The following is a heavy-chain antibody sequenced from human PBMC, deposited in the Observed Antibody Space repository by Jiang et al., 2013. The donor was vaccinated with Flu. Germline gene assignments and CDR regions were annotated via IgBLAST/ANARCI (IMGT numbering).Heavy chain of an antibody. Sequence: APGLVKPSETLSLTCTVSGGSIRGYYWSWIRQSPGKGLEWIAYIYDIETTYYNPSLKSRVTISADTSKNQFSLRLNSLTAADTAVYFCARHSGPNSVLFWFDPGAREPWSPSPQ. V-gene: IGHV4-59*08. CDR2: IYDIETT. D-gene: IGHD5/OR15-5a*01. CDR1: GGSIRGYY. CDR3: ARHSGPNSVLFWFDP. J-gene: IGHJ5*02.